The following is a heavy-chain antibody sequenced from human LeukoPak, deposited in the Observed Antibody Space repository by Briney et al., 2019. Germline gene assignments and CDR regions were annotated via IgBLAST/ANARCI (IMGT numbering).Heavy chain of an antibody. CDR3: AKVSLDYGDSADY. D-gene: IGHD4-17*01. CDR1: GFTFSSYS. Sequence: GGSLRLSCAASGFTFSSYSMNWVRQAPGKGLERVSSISTSSYYIYYADSVKVRFTISRYNAKNSLYLQMNSLRDEDTAMYYCAKVSLDYGDSADYWGQGTLVTVSS. CDR2: ISTSSYYI. J-gene: IGHJ4*02. V-gene: IGHV3-21*01.